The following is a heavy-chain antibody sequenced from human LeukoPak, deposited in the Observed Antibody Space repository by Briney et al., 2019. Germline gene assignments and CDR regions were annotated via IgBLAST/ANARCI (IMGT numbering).Heavy chain of an antibody. V-gene: IGHV3-30*18. J-gene: IGHJ6*03. CDR3: AKPSKDSSSSRYYYYYYMDV. CDR2: ISYDGSNK. Sequence: PGGSLRLSCAASGFTFSSYGMHWVRQAPGKGLEWVAVISYDGSNKYYADSVKGRFTISRDNSKNTLYLQMNSLRAEDTAVYYCAKPSKDSSSSRYYYYYYMDVWGKGTTVTISS. CDR1: GFTFSSYG. D-gene: IGHD6-6*01.